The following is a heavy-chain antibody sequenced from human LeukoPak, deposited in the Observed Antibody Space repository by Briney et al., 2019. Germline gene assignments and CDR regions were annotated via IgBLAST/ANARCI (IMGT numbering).Heavy chain of an antibody. CDR1: EFTFSSYW. CDR3: ARLFGGVTTFDY. J-gene: IGHJ4*02. D-gene: IGHD4-17*01. CDR2: INPDGSDK. Sequence: GGSLRLSCAASEFTFSSYWMSWVRQGPGKGLDWVATINPDGSDKYYVDSVKGRFTISRDNTKNSLYLQVNSLSADDTAMYYCARLFGGVTTFDYWGQGTLVTVSS. V-gene: IGHV3-7*01.